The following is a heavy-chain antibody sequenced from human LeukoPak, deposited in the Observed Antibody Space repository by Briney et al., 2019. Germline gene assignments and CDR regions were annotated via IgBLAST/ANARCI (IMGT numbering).Heavy chain of an antibody. D-gene: IGHD1-1*01. V-gene: IGHV1-46*01. CDR2: INPSGSST. Sequence: ASVKVSCKASGYTFTSYHIHWVRQAPGQGLEWMGIINPSGSSTSYAQKFQGRVTITADKSTSTAYMELSSLRSEDTAVYYCARENGSPGYFDHWGQGTLVTVSS. CDR3: ARENGSPGYFDH. J-gene: IGHJ4*02. CDR1: GYTFTSYH.